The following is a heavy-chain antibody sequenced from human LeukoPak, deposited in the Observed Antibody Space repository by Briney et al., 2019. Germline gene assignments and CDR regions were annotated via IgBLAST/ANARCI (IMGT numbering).Heavy chain of an antibody. CDR3: ARWVYCSGGSCYNWFDP. D-gene: IGHD2-15*01. J-gene: IGHJ5*02. Sequence: PSETLSLTCTVSGGSISSYYWSWIRQPAGKGLEWIGRIYTSGSTNYNPSPKNRVTMAVDMSKNQFSLKLSSVTAADTAVYYCARWVYCSGGSCYNWFDPWGQGTLVTVSS. CDR1: GGSISSYY. V-gene: IGHV4-4*07. CDR2: IYTSGST.